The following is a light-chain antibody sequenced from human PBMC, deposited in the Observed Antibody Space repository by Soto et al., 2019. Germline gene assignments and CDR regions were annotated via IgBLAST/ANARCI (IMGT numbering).Light chain of an antibody. J-gene: IGKJ1*01. V-gene: IGKV3-20*01. CDR1: QSVRSSY. CDR2: GAS. Sequence: EIVLTQSPGALSLSPGERATLSCGASQSVRSSYLAWYQQKPGQAPRLLIYGASTRATGIPERFSGSGSGTDFTLTISRLEPEDFAVHYCQPYGSSRRTFGQGTKVEIK. CDR3: QPYGSSRRT.